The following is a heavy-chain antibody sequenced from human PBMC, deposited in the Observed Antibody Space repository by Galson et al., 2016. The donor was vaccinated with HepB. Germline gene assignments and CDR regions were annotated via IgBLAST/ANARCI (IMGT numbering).Heavy chain of an antibody. CDR2: TYYRTKWYD. D-gene: IGHD4-11*01. Sequence: CAISGDSVSSNSATWNWIRQSPSRGLEYLGRTYYRTKWYDDHGVSVKSRININPDTSKNQFSLQLNSVTPEDTAVYYCARGGRAYSALLFDYWGQGTLVTVSS. V-gene: IGHV6-1*01. J-gene: IGHJ4*02. CDR3: ARGGRAYSALLFDY. CDR1: GDSVSSNSAT.